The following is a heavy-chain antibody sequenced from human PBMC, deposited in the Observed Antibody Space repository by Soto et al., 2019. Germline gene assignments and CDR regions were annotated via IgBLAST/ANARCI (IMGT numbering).Heavy chain of an antibody. Sequence: QVQLQESGPGLVKPSQTLSLTCTVSGGSISSGGYYWSWIRQHPGKGLEWIGYIYYSGSTYYNPSLKRRVTISVDTSKNQFSLKLSSVTAADTAVYYCARDGCSGGSCSGYYYYGMDVWGQGTTVTVSS. J-gene: IGHJ6*02. CDR3: ARDGCSGGSCSGYYYYGMDV. D-gene: IGHD2-15*01. V-gene: IGHV4-31*03. CDR2: IYYSGST. CDR1: GGSISSGGYY.